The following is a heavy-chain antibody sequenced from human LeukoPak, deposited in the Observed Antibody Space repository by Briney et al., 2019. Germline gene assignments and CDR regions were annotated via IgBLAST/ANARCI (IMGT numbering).Heavy chain of an antibody. CDR2: FDPEDGET. Sequence: ASVKVSCKVSGYTLTELSMHWVRQAPGKGLEWTGGFDPEDGETIYAQKCQGRVTMTEDTSTDTAYMELSSLRSEDTDVYYCATDGSGSYYKRGPFDPWGQGTLVTVSS. CDR1: GYTLTELS. CDR3: ATDGSGSYYKRGPFDP. D-gene: IGHD3-10*01. V-gene: IGHV1-24*01. J-gene: IGHJ5*02.